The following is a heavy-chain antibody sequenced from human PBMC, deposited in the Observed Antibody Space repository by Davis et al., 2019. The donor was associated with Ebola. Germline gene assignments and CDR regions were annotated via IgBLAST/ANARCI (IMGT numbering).Heavy chain of an antibody. CDR3: ARQGGGSGRLTSFDY. CDR1: GYNFRDYW. V-gene: IGHV5-51*01. D-gene: IGHD1-26*01. Sequence: GESLKISCQGSGYNFRDYWIVWVRQMPGKGLEWMGNIYPGDSDTRYSPSFQGQVPLSADKYSTTAYLQLRSLKASDTAMYYCARQGGGSGRLTSFDYWGQGTLITVSS. J-gene: IGHJ4*02. CDR2: IYPGDSDT.